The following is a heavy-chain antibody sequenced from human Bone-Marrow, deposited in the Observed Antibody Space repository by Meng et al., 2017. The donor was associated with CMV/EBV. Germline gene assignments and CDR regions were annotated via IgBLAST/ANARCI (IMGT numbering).Heavy chain of an antibody. V-gene: IGHV4-59*01. CDR3: ARGGPDFWSGYPLAGYYCYGMDV. CDR1: GGSISSYY. CDR2: IYYSVST. Sequence: LPCTVSGGSISSYYWSWLRQPPGKGLEWIAYIYYSVSTNYIPSLKSRVTISVDTSKNQFSLKLSSVTAADTAVYYCARGGPDFWSGYPLAGYYCYGMDVWGQGTTVTVSS. D-gene: IGHD3-3*01. J-gene: IGHJ6*02.